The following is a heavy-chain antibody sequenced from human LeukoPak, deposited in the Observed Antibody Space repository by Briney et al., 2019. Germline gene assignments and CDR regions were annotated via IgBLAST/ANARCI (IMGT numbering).Heavy chain of an antibody. J-gene: IGHJ4*02. V-gene: IGHV3-23*01. Sequence: GGSLRLSCAASGFTFRSYAMSWVRQAPGKGLEWVSRISGSGGSTYYADSVKGRFTISRDNSKNTLYLQMNSPRAEDTAVYYCAKGREPYYDTSVIDYWGQGTLVTVSS. CDR1: GFTFRSYA. CDR2: ISGSGGST. CDR3: AKGREPYYDTSVIDY. D-gene: IGHD3-22*01.